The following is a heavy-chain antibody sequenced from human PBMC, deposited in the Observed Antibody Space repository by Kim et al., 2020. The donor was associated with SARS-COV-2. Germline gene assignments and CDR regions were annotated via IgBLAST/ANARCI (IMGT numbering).Heavy chain of an antibody. CDR2: ISGSGGST. V-gene: IGHV3-23*01. CDR1: GFTFSSYA. CDR3: AKIDIRGQFHPLWFDP. Sequence: GGSLRLSCVAAGFTFSSYAMSWVRQAPGKGLEWVSAISGSGGSTYYADSVKGRFTISRDNSKNTLYLQMNSLRAEDTAVYYCAKIDIRGQFHPLWFDPWGQETLVTVSS. D-gene: IGHD6-19*01. J-gene: IGHJ5*02.